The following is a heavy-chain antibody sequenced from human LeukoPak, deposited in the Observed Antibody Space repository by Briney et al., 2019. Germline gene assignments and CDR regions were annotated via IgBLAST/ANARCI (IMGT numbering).Heavy chain of an antibody. CDR2: INPNSGGT. CDR1: GYTFTGYY. CDR3: ARVSYYYDSSGHVDY. V-gene: IGHV1-2*02. D-gene: IGHD3-22*01. Sequence: AASVKVSCKASGYTFTGYYMHWVRQAPGQVLVWMGWINPNSGGTNYAQKFQGRVTMTRDTSISTAYMELSRLRSDDTAVYYCARVSYYYDSSGHVDYWGQGTLVTVSS. J-gene: IGHJ4*02.